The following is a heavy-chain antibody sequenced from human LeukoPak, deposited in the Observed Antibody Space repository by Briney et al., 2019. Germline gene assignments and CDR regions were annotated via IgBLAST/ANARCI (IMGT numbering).Heavy chain of an antibody. D-gene: IGHD5-24*01. J-gene: IGHJ1*01. CDR1: GFTFSNYA. CDR2: ISGGGVST. V-gene: IGHV3-23*01. Sequence: GGSLRLSCAASGFTFSNYAMSWVRQAPGKGLDWFSAISGGGVSTYSADSVKGRFTISRDNSKNTLYLQMNSLRAEDTAVYYCARDLDDYNALPPFFQHWGQGTPVTVSS. CDR3: ARDLDDYNALPPFFQH.